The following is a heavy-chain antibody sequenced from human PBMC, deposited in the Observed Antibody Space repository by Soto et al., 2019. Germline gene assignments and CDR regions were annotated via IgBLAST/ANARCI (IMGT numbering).Heavy chain of an antibody. J-gene: IGHJ5*02. CDR3: ARRPSADWFDP. CDR2: ISPHNGKT. V-gene: IGHV1-18*01. CDR1: GYTFTNYG. D-gene: IGHD2-2*01. Sequence: QGQLVQSGAEVKKPGASVRVSFKASGYTFTNYGITWVRQAPGQGLEWMGWISPHNGKTHYAQKLQGRVTMTTDTSTSTASMVLRSLRSDDTAIYYCARRPSADWFDPWGQGTLVTVSS.